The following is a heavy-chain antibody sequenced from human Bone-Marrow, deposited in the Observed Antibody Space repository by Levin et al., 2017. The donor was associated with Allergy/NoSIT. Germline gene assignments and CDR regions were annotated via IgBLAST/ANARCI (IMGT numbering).Heavy chain of an antibody. CDR1: GFTFNTYA. CDR2: ISYDGKKK. Sequence: PGGSLRLSCAASGFTFNTYAMHWVRQAPGKGLEWVTMISYDGKKKYYADSVKGRFTVSRDNSKNTVYLQMNSLRTEDTAVYYCARDLGSLHPQHFDYWGQGTLATVSS. V-gene: IGHV3-30*04. D-gene: IGHD1-26*01. CDR3: ARDLGSLHPQHFDY. J-gene: IGHJ4*02.